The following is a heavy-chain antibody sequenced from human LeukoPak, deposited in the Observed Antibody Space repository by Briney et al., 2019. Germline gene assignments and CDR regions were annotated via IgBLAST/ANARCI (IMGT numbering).Heavy chain of an antibody. J-gene: IGHJ3*02. D-gene: IGHD5-12*01. CDR3: ARDSGHLDAFDI. Sequence: SETLSLTCTVSGGSISSYYWSWIRQPPGKGLEWIGYIYYSGSTYYNPSLKSRVTISVDTSKNQFSLKLSSVTAADTAVYYCARDSGHLDAFDIWGQGTMVTVSS. CDR2: IYYSGST. CDR1: GGSISSYY. V-gene: IGHV4-59*12.